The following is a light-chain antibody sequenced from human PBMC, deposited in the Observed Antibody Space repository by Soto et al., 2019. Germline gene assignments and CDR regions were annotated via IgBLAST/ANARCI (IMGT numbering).Light chain of an antibody. J-gene: IGLJ1*01. CDR2: ESN. CDR3: CSYAGSGSNTDV. Sequence: QSALTQPASMSGSPGQSITISCTGTSSDVGTYDLVSWYQHHPGKAPKLMIYESNKRPSGVSNRFSGSKSGNTASLTISGLQAEDEADYYCCSYAGSGSNTDVFGSGTKLTVL. V-gene: IGLV2-23*01. CDR1: SSDVGTYDL.